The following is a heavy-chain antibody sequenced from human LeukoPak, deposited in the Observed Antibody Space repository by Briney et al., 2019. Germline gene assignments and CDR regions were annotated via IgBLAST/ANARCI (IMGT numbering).Heavy chain of an antibody. CDR2: IHHSGRS. CDR1: ADSLSSGGHY. Sequence: SETLSLTCTVSADSLSSGGHYWAWIRQFPGKGLESIGSIHHSGRSRLNPSLKDRVAISVDTSRKQFALKLSSVTAADTAMYYCARGGNRFGGFYFDYWGQGIQVIVSS. CDR3: ARGGNRFGGFYFDY. J-gene: IGHJ4*02. D-gene: IGHD3-10*01. V-gene: IGHV4-31*03.